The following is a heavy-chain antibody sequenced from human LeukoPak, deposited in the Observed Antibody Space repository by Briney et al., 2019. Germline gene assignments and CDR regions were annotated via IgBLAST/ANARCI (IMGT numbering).Heavy chain of an antibody. Sequence: PSETLSLTCTVSCGSISSYYWSWIRQPPGKGLEWIGYIYTSGSTNYNPSLKSRVTISVDTPKNQSSLTLSSATGTEAAVYYCARHCMYYYDRSGYYYLYVEPWGRGTLVTVSS. CDR2: IYTSGST. CDR3: ARHCMYYYDRSGYYYLYVEP. V-gene: IGHV4-4*09. J-gene: IGHJ2*01. CDR1: CGSISSYY. D-gene: IGHD3-22*01.